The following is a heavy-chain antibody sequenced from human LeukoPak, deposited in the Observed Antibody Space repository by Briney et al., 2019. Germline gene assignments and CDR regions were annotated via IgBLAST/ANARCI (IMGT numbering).Heavy chain of an antibody. D-gene: IGHD6-19*01. CDR2: IYSGGST. Sequence: GGSLRLSCAASGFTVSSNYMSWVRQAPGKGLEWVSVIYSGGSTYYADSVKGRFTISRDNSKNTLYLQMNSLRAEDTAVYYCAKDIAVAAYYGMDVWGQGTTVTVSS. J-gene: IGHJ6*02. CDR3: AKDIAVAAYYGMDV. V-gene: IGHV3-53*05. CDR1: GFTVSSNY.